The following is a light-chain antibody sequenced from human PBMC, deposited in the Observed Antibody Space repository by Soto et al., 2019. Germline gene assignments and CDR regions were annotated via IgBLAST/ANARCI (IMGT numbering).Light chain of an antibody. CDR2: AAS. Sequence: EVVLTQSPGTLSLSPGERTTLSCRASQSVSSSYLAWYQQKPGQAPRLLIYAASSMATGIPDRFSGSGSGTDFTLTISRLEPEDFAAYYCQQYGSSRWTFGQGTKVEIK. CDR3: QQYGSSRWT. CDR1: QSVSSSY. J-gene: IGKJ1*01. V-gene: IGKV3-20*01.